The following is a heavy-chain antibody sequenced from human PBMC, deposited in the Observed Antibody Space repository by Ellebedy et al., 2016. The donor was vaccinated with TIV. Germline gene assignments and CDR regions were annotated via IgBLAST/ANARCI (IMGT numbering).Heavy chain of an antibody. CDR1: GFTFSTYA. CDR3: ARRSTDFAFDS. J-gene: IGHJ4*02. CDR2: ISGSGGST. D-gene: IGHD3/OR15-3a*01. Sequence: PGGSLRLSCAASGFTFSTYAMSWVRQVPGKGLEWVSVISGSGGSTYYADSVKGRLTISRDNSKSTLFLHMSSLRVEDTAVYFCARRSTDFAFDSWGQGTLVTVSS. V-gene: IGHV3-23*01.